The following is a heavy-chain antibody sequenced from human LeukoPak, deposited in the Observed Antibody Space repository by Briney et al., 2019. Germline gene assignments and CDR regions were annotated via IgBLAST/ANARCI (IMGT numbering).Heavy chain of an antibody. CDR1: GFTFTTYA. Sequence: PGGSLRLSCAASGFTFTTYAMTWVRQAPGKGLEWVSAISGSGETTYYADAVKGRFTISRDNSKNTLYLQMNSLRADDTGVYYCAKDRGYWGPGTLVAVSS. J-gene: IGHJ4*02. CDR3: AKDRGY. V-gene: IGHV3-23*01. CDR2: ISGSGETT.